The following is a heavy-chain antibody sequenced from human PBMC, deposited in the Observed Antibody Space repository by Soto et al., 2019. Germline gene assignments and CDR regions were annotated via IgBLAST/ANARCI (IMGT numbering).Heavy chain of an antibody. CDR3: ATQTANFYGSGSYYLPFDY. CDR1: GGSLSSYY. Sequence: PSETLSLTCVVSGGSLSSYYWSWIRQPPGKGLEWIGYIYYSGSTNYNPSLKSRVTISVDTSKNQFSLRLSSVTAADTAVYYCATQTANFYGSGSYYLPFDYWGQGTLVTVSS. CDR2: IYYSGST. D-gene: IGHD3-10*01. J-gene: IGHJ4*02. V-gene: IGHV4-59*01.